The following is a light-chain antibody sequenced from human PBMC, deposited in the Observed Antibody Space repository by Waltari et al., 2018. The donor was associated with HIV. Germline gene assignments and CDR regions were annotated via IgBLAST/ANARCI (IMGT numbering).Light chain of an antibody. CDR1: SGHSDYA. V-gene: IGLV4-69*01. Sequence: QPVVTQSPSAAASLGASVKLTCTLSSGHSDYAIAWHQQHPQQGPRYLMRLNNDGSHYKGDGIPDRFSGSSSGAERYLIISSLQSGDEADYYCQTWDTGIIIFGGGTKLTVL. CDR2: LNNDGSH. CDR3: QTWDTGIII. J-gene: IGLJ2*01.